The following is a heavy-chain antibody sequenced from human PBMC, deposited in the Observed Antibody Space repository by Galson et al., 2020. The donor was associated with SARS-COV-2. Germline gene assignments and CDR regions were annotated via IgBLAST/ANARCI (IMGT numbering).Heavy chain of an antibody. Sequence: SETLSLTCTVSGDSINSGDYFWNWVRQPAGKGLEWIGRLYTTGSTNYSPSLKSRVTISVDTSKNQVSLKLTSVTAADTAIYYCARVKLRGNLARTNFYYYMDVWGKGTTVTVSS. J-gene: IGHJ6*03. CDR1: GDSINSGDYF. CDR2: LYTTGST. CDR3: ARVKLRGNLARTNFYYYMDV. D-gene: IGHD1-7*01. V-gene: IGHV4-61*02.